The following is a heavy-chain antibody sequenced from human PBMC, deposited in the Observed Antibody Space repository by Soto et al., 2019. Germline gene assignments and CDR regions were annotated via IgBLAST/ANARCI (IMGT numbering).Heavy chain of an antibody. CDR2: IYPSDSDT. J-gene: IGHJ4*03. V-gene: IGHV5-51*01. CDR1: GYSFTGYW. Sequence: PGESLKISCEDSGYSFTGYWIGWVRQMPGKGLEWMGIIYPSDSDTRYSPSFQGQVTISADKSIRTAYLQWRSLKASDSAMYFCVVGLAVGVDHWGQGTLVTVSS. CDR3: VVGLAVGVDH. D-gene: IGHD6-19*01.